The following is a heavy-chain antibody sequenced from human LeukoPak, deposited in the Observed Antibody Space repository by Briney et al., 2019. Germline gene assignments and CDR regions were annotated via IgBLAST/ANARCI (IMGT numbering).Heavy chain of an antibody. Sequence: ASVKLSCKASVYTFTGYYIHGVRQAPAQGREWVGGINPNSGATSSAQKFQGRVTITRDTFISTVYTQLSRLRSDDAAVYYCAREEEGTRTTLDYWPQGTLVTVSS. CDR3: AREEEGTRTTLDY. D-gene: IGHD1-14*01. V-gene: IGHV1-2*02. J-gene: IGHJ4*02. CDR2: INPNSGAT. CDR1: VYTFTGYY.